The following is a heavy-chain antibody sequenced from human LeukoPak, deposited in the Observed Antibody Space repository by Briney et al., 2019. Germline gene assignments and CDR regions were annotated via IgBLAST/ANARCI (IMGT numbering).Heavy chain of an antibody. CDR3: AKSIVYYVEY. Sequence: PGGSLRLSCAASGFTFSSYPMSWVRQAPGKGLEWVSVTSGSGGATYYADSVKGRFIISRDNSKNTVYLEMNSLRAEDTAVYYCAKSIVYYVEYWGKGTLVTVSS. CDR1: GFTFSSYP. D-gene: IGHD3-10*01. V-gene: IGHV3-23*01. CDR2: TSGSGGAT. J-gene: IGHJ4*02.